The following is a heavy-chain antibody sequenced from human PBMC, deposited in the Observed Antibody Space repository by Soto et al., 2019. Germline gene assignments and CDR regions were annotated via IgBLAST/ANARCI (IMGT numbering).Heavy chain of an antibody. CDR2: INPIFGTA. D-gene: IGHD3-16*02. CDR3: ARDLNFGGVIGAFDY. V-gene: IGHV1-69*01. Sequence: QVQLVQSGAEVKKPGSSVKVSCKASGGTFSSYAISWVRQAPGQGLEWMGGINPIFGTANYAQKFQGRVTITADESTSTAYMELSSLRSEDTAVYYCARDLNFGGVIGAFDYWGQGTLVTVSS. CDR1: GGTFSSYA. J-gene: IGHJ4*02.